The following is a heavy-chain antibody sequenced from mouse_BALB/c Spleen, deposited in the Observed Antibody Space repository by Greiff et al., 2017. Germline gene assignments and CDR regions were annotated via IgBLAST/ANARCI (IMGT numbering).Heavy chain of an antibody. CDR2: ISSGGSYT. V-gene: IGHV5-6-4*01. J-gene: IGHJ2*01. CDR3: TRDDYDY. Sequence: DVMLVESGGGLVKPGGSLKLSCAASGFTFSSYTMSWVRQTPEKRLEWVATISSGGSYTYYPDSVKGRFTISRDNAKNTLYLQMSSLKSEDTAMYYCTRDDYDYWGQGTTLTVSS. CDR1: GFTFSSYT. D-gene: IGHD2-4*01.